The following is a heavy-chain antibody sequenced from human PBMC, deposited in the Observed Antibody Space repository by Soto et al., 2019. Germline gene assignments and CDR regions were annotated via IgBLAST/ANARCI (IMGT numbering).Heavy chain of an antibody. CDR3: AKDFIPNNGVHAPFDI. Sequence: EVQLLESGGGLAQPGGSLRLSCVASGFTFSNYAMSWVRQAPGKGLEWVSTISGPGETTFYADSVNGRFTISRDNSKTTLYLQVSSLRAEDTAVYYCAKDFIPNNGVHAPFDIWGQGTMVTVSS. J-gene: IGHJ3*02. CDR2: ISGPGETT. CDR1: GFTFSNYA. D-gene: IGHD1-1*01. V-gene: IGHV3-23*01.